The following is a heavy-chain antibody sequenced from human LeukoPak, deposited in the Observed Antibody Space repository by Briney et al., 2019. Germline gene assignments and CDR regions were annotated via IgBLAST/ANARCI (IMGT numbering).Heavy chain of an antibody. J-gene: IGHJ4*02. CDR1: GFTFDDYA. CDR2: ISWNSGSI. D-gene: IGHD6-13*01. V-gene: IGHV3-9*01. CDR3: AKADGAAAGRWFDY. Sequence: GRSLRLSCAASGFTFDDYAMHWVRQAPGKDLEWVSGISWNSGSIGYADSVKGRFTISRDNAKNSLYLQMNSLRAEDTALYYCAKADGAAAGRWFDYWGQGTLVTVSS.